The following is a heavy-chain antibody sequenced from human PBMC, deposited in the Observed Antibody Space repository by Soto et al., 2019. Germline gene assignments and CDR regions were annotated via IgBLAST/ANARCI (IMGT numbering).Heavy chain of an antibody. V-gene: IGHV1-69*13. CDR2: IIPIFGTA. D-gene: IGHD4-17*01. CDR3: AREEKITTVTNYYYGMDV. J-gene: IGHJ6*02. Sequence: SVKVSCKASGYTFTSYAISWVRQAPGQRLEWMGGIIPIFGTANYAQKFQGRVTITADESTSTAYMELSSLRSEDTAVYYCAREEKITTVTNYYYGMDVWGQGTTVTVSS. CDR1: GYTFTSYA.